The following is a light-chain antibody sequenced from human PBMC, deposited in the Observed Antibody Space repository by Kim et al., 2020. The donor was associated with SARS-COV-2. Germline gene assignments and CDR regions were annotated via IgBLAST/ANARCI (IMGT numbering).Light chain of an antibody. CDR2: GKN. V-gene: IGLV3-19*01. CDR3: HSRDSNGKVV. J-gene: IGLJ2*01. CDR1: SLRSYY. Sequence: SSELTQDPAVSVALGQTVRITCQGDSLRSYYATWYQQQPGQAPIVVIYGKNNRPSGIPDRFSGSSSGNTASLTITGTQAGDEADSYCHSRDSNGKVVFGG.